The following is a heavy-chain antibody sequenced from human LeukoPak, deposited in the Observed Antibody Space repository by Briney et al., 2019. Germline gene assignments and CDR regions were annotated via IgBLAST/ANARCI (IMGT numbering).Heavy chain of an antibody. J-gene: IGHJ4*02. D-gene: IGHD6-13*01. CDR2: IYYSGST. V-gene: IGHV4-59*08. CDR3: ARPQSGSLFYFDY. Sequence: SETLSLTCTVSGGSISSYYWSWIRQPPAKGLEWIGYIYYSGSTNYNPSLKSRVTISVDTSKNQFSLKLSSVTAADTAVYYCARPQSGSLFYFDYWGQGTLVTVSS. CDR1: GGSISSYY.